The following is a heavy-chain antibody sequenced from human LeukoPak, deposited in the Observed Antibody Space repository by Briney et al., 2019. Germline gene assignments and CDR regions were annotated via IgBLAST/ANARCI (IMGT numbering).Heavy chain of an antibody. Sequence: SETLSLTCTVSGGSISSDNYYWSWIRQPAGKGLEWIGRIYTSGSTNYNPSLKSRVTMSLDTCKNQFSLNLSSVTAADTAVYYCAKHPWFGEFWYFDLWGRGTLVTVSS. D-gene: IGHD3-10*01. CDR1: GGSISSDNYY. CDR2: IYTSGST. J-gene: IGHJ2*01. V-gene: IGHV4-61*02. CDR3: AKHPWFGEFWYFDL.